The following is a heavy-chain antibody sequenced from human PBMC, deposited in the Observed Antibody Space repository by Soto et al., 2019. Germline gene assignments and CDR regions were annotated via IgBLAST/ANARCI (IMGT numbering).Heavy chain of an antibody. CDR3: AKGGRQWLVTSDFNY. V-gene: IGHV3-30*18. D-gene: IGHD6-19*01. CDR1: GFTFSDYA. Sequence: VQLVESGGGVVQPGRSLRLSCAASGFTFSDYAMHWVHQAPGKGLEWVAVVSHDGRNTHYADSVKGRFTISRDSPKNTVSLEMTSLRAEDTAVYYCAKGGRQWLVTSDFNYWGQGALVTVSS. J-gene: IGHJ4*02. CDR2: VSHDGRNT.